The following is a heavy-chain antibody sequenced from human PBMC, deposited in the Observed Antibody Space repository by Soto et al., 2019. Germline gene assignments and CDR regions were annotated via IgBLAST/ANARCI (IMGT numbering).Heavy chain of an antibody. Sequence: PGGSLRLSCAASGFTFSDHYMDWVRQAPGKGLEWVGRTRNKFNIYTTKYAGSVKGIFPFSRDVSKSSLYLQLNSLKTEDTAVYYCTLPLGMDVWGQGTTVTVSS. V-gene: IGHV3-72*01. CDR3: TLPLGMDV. CDR2: TRNKFNIYTT. CDR1: GFTFSDHY. J-gene: IGHJ6*02.